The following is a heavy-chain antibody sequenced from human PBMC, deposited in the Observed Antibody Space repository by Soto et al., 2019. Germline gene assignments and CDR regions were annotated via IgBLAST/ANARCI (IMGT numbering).Heavy chain of an antibody. CDR2: ISGSGGST. Sequence: EVQLLESGGGLVQPGGSLRLSCAASGFTFSSDAMSWVRQAPGKGLEWVSAISGSGGSTYYADSVKGRFTISRDNSKNTLYLQMNILRAEDTAVYYCAKDARIVVVPAAIGMDDWGQGTTVTVSS. V-gene: IGHV3-23*01. D-gene: IGHD2-2*01. CDR1: GFTFSSDA. CDR3: AKDARIVVVPAAIGMDD. J-gene: IGHJ6*02.